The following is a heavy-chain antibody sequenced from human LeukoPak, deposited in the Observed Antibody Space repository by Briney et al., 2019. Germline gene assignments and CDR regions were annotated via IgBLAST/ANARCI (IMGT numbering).Heavy chain of an antibody. V-gene: IGHV3-30-3*01. CDR2: VSYDGTNQ. D-gene: IGHD4-17*01. CDR1: GFTFSIYT. Sequence: GGSLRLSCAASGFTFSIYTMHWVRRAPGKGLEWVAVVSYDGTNQYYADSVKGRFTISSDNSKNTLYLQMNSLRAEDTAVYYCARRYSGDSPLDYWGQGTLVTVSS. CDR3: ARRYSGDSPLDY. J-gene: IGHJ4*02.